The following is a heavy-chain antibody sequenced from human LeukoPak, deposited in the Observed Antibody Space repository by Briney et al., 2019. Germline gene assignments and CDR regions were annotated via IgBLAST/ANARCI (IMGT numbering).Heavy chain of an antibody. CDR2: IYHSGST. D-gene: IGHD2-2*01. CDR1: GGSISSGGYY. Sequence: PSETLSLTCTVSGGSISSGGYYWSWIRQPPGKGLEWIGYIYHSGSTYYNPSLKSRVTISVDRSKNQFSLKLSSVTAADTAVCYCARETRGYCSSTSCSPSIDYWGQGTLVTVSS. CDR3: ARETRGYCSSTSCSPSIDY. J-gene: IGHJ4*02. V-gene: IGHV4-30-2*01.